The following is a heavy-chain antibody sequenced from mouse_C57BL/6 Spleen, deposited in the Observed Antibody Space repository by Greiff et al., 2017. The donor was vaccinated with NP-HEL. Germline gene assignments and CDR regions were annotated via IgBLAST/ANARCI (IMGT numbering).Heavy chain of an antibody. J-gene: IGHJ1*03. D-gene: IGHD2-2*01. CDR1: GFTFSSYA. CDR3: TREIGGSTMVTNWYFDV. Sequence: EVHLVESGEGLVKPGGSLKLSCAASGFTFSSYAMSWVRQTPEKRLEWVAYISSGGDYIYYADTVKGRFTISRDNARNTLYLQMSSLKSEYTAMYYCTREIGGSTMVTNWYFDVWGTGTTVTVSS. CDR2: ISSGGDYI. V-gene: IGHV5-9-1*02.